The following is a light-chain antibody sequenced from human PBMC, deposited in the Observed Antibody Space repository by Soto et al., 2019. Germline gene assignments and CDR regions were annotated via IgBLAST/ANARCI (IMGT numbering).Light chain of an antibody. CDR3: TTWDARLNGFCV. Sequence: SVLTKPPSASGTAGQGVTISCSGSTSNIGSTYVYWYQQLPGTARKLLIYRNNQRPSAVPDRFSGSKSGNSASLSIRWLRSDDEADYFCTTWDARLNGFCVFGNGTTGTV. J-gene: IGLJ1*01. CDR1: TSNIGSTY. CDR2: RNN. V-gene: IGLV1-47*01.